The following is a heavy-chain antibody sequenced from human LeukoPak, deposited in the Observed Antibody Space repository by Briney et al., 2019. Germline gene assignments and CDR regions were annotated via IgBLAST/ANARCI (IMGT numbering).Heavy chain of an antibody. CDR3: TTDTDYRFDS. Sequence: ASVKVSCKASGYTFTSYYMHWVRQAPGQGLEWMGIINPGGGSTFYAQKFQGRVSMSEDTSTDTAYMELSSLRSADTAVYYCTTDTDYRFDSWGQGTLVTVSS. J-gene: IGHJ5*01. CDR1: GYTFTSYY. D-gene: IGHD3-16*01. V-gene: IGHV1-46*01. CDR2: INPGGGST.